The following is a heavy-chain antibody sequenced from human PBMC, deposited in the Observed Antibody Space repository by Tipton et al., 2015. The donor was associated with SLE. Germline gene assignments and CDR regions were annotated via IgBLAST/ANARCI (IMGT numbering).Heavy chain of an antibody. CDR3: ARPTQDYYDSSGYRYYFDY. D-gene: IGHD3-22*01. J-gene: IGHJ4*02. V-gene: IGHV4-39*07. Sequence: TLSLTCTVSGGSISSSSYYWGWIRQPPGKGLEWIGRIYYSGSTYYHPSLKSRVTLSVDTSKNQFSLKLSSVTAADTAVYYCARPTQDYYDSSGYRYYFDYWGQGTLVTVPS. CDR1: GGSISSSSYY. CDR2: IYYSGST.